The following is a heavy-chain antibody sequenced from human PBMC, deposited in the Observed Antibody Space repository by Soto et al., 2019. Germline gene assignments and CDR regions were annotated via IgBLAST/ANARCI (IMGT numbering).Heavy chain of an antibody. CDR1: GGSISSYD. CDR2: IYYSGST. V-gene: IGHV4-59*01. CDR3: ARVVTIFGVVIIGWFDP. D-gene: IGHD3-3*01. Sequence: PSETLSLTCTVSGGSISSYDWSWIRQPPEKGKERIGYIYYSGSTNYNPSLKSRVTISVDTSKNQFSLKLSPVTAADTAVYYCARVVTIFGVVIIGWFDPWGQGTVVTVSS. J-gene: IGHJ5*02.